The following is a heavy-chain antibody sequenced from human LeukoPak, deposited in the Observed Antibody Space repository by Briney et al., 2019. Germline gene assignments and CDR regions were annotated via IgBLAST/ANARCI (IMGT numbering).Heavy chain of an antibody. CDR1: GFTFTNYA. CDR3: GKDPNGDYVGAFDM. Sequence: GGSLRLSCAASGFTFTNYAMIWVRQAPGKGLEWVSAISGSGGSTYYADSVKGRFTIPRDNSKNTMFLQVNSLRAEDTAVYYCGKDPNGDYVGAFDMWGQGTMVTVSP. V-gene: IGHV3-23*01. D-gene: IGHD4-17*01. J-gene: IGHJ3*02. CDR2: ISGSGGST.